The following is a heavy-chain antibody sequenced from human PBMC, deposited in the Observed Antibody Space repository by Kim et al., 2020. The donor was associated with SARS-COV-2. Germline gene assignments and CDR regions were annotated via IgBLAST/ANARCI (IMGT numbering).Heavy chain of an antibody. D-gene: IGHD1-26*01. J-gene: IGHJ4*02. V-gene: IGHV3-30*18. CDR2: ISYDGSNK. CDR3: AKDFGVGATLSFDY. CDR1: GFTFSSYG. Sequence: GGSLRLSCAASGFTFSSYGMHWVRQAPGKGLEWVAVISYDGSNKYYADSVKGRFTISRDNSKNTLYLQMNSLRAEDTAVYYCAKDFGVGATLSFDYWGQG.